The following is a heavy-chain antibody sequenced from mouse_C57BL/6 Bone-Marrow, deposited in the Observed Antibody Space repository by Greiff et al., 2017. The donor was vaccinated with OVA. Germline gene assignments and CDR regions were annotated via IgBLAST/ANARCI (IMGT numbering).Heavy chain of an antibody. J-gene: IGHJ1*03. CDR2: IDPSDSYT. CDR3: ALITAVGGWYFDV. V-gene: IGHV1-50*01. Sequence: QVQLKQPGAELVKPGASVKLSCKASGYTFTSYWMQWVKQRPGQGLEWIGEIDPSDSYTNYNQKFKGKATLTVDTSSSTAYMQLSSLTSEDSAVYYCALITAVGGWYFDVWGTGTTVTVSS. D-gene: IGHD1-1*01. CDR1: GYTFTSYW.